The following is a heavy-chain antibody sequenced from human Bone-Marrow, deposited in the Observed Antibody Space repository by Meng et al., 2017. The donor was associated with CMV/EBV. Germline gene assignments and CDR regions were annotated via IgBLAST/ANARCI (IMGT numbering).Heavy chain of an antibody. CDR1: GGTFSSYA. Sequence: SVKVSCKASGGTFSSYAISWVRQAPGQGLEWMGGIIPILGIANCAQKFQGRVTITADKSTSTAYMELSSLRSEDTAVYYCARDPSEYCSGGSCPIGGMDVWGQGTTVTVSS. D-gene: IGHD2-15*01. CDR2: IIPILGIA. CDR3: ARDPSEYCSGGSCPIGGMDV. J-gene: IGHJ6*02. V-gene: IGHV1-69*10.